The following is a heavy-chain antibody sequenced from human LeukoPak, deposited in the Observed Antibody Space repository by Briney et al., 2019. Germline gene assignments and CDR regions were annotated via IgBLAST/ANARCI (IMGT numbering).Heavy chain of an antibody. CDR1: GHDFTTYW. J-gene: IGHJ5*02. CDR2: IYPGGSTT. CDR3: ACRKYFSTWSDP. V-gene: IGHV5-51*01. Sequence: GESLKISCTGFGHDFTTYWIGWVRQMPGKGLEWMGIIYPGGSTTQYSPSFQGQVTISADKSISTAYLQWGSLKASDTAVYYCACRKYFSTWSDPWGQGTLVTVSS. D-gene: IGHD1-14*01.